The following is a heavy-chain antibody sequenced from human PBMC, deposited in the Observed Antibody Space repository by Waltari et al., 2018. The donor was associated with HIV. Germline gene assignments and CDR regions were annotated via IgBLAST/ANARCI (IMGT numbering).Heavy chain of an antibody. CDR3: ARESEWLYSVFFDV. CDR2: IKEDGAGR. Sequence: VQLMQSGGGRVRRGGSLRLSCVASGFALNDHWVTWVRQAPGEGLGWVASIKEDGAGRNYVEAGKGRFTISRDDANNSVHLDMTNMGAADTSSYLCARESEWLYSVFFDVWGGGSLVTVSS. CDR1: GFALNDHW. J-gene: IGHJ4*02. D-gene: IGHD2-21*01. V-gene: IGHV3-7*01.